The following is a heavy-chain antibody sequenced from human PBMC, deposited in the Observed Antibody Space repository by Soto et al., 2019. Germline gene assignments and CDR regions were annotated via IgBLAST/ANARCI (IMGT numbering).Heavy chain of an antibody. CDR3: AKRWATQPMPRVYDY. J-gene: IGHJ4*02. Sequence: GGSLRLSCAASGFAFSSYAMIWVRQAPGKGLEWVSVISDDGATIFYADSVKGRFTISRDNSKNTLYLQMNSLGAEDTAVYYCAKRWATQPMPRVYDYWGQGTLVTVS. D-gene: IGHD1-26*01. CDR2: ISDDGATI. CDR1: GFAFSSYA. V-gene: IGHV3-23*01.